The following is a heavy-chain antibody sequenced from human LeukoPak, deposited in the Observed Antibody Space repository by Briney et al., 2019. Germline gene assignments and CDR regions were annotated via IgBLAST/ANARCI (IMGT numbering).Heavy chain of an antibody. J-gene: IGHJ4*02. CDR2: IYYSGST. V-gene: IGHV4-59*01. CDR3: AREDSSSGTFDY. Sequence: RSETLSLTCTVSGGSISGYYWSWIRQPPGKGLEWIGYIYYSGSTNYNPSLKSRVTISIDTSKNQFSLKLSSVTAADTAVYYCAREDSSSGTFDYWGQGTLVTVSS. D-gene: IGHD6-13*01. CDR1: GGSISGYY.